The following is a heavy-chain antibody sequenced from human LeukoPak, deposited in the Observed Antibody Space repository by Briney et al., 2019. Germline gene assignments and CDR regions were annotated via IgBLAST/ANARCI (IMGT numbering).Heavy chain of an antibody. CDR2: IYTSGST. J-gene: IGHJ4*02. V-gene: IGHV4-4*07. CDR1: GGSISSYY. D-gene: IGHD3-10*01. CDR3: ARSGSSDYYGSGSYYLSFDY. Sequence: PSETLSLTCTISGGSISSYYWSWIRQPAGKGLEWIGRIYTSGSTNYNPSLKSRVTMSVDTSKNQFSLKLSSVTAADTAVYYCARSGSSDYYGSGSYYLSFDYWGQGTLVTVSS.